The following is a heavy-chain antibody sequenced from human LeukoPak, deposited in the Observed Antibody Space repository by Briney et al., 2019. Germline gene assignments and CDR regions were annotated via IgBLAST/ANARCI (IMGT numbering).Heavy chain of an antibody. CDR2: ISSSSSYI. D-gene: IGHD6-19*01. CDR3: ARQGAVAGMSFDY. J-gene: IGHJ4*02. CDR1: GFTFSDYS. V-gene: IGHV3-21*01. Sequence: GGSLRLSCEASGFTFSDYSMNWVRLAPGKGLEWVSSISSSSSYIYYADSVKGRFTISRDNAKNSLYLQMNSLRAEDTAVYYCARQGAVAGMSFDYWGQGTLVTVSS.